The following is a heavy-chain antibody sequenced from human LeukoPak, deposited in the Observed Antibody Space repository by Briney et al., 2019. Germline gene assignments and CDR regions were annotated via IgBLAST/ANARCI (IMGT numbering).Heavy chain of an antibody. CDR1: GFTVSNNW. J-gene: IGHJ5*02. CDR2: IYSDGST. V-gene: IGHV3-66*01. CDR3: ARVPSAVRANTYA. D-gene: IGHD2-2*01. Sequence: GGSLRLSCAASGFTVSNNWMNWVRQAPGKGLEWVSLIYSDGSTYYADSVKGRFTISRDHSKNTLYLQMNSLRAEDTAVYYCARVPSAVRANTYAWGQGTLVTVSS.